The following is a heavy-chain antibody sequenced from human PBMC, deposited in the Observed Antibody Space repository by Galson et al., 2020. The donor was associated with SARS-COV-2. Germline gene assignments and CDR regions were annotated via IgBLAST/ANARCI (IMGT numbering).Heavy chain of an antibody. CDR1: GGSISSNIYY. CDR2: IYDIGST. CDR3: ARVYYDFWSGYGASYGMDV. D-gene: IGHD3-3*01. V-gene: IGHV4-39*07. Sequence: SETLSLTCTVAGGSISSNIYYWGWIRQPPGKGLEWIGSIYDIGSTYHNPSLKSRVTISVDTSKNQFSLKLNSVTAADTAVYYCARVYYDFWSGYGASYGMDVWGQGTTVTVSS. J-gene: IGHJ6*02.